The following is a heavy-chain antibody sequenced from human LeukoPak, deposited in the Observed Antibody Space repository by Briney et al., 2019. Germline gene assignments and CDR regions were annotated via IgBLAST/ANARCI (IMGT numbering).Heavy chain of an antibody. Sequence: PSETLSLTCTVSGGSIGTYYWSWIRQSPGKGLEWIGYIYVTGTRYNPYLQSRVSISVDRSRNQFFLKMSSVTAADTAVYYCARHIGGGIEDMDVWGKGTKVIVSS. CDR1: GGSIGTYY. J-gene: IGHJ6*03. D-gene: IGHD3-16*02. CDR2: IYVTGT. V-gene: IGHV4-59*08. CDR3: ARHIGGGIEDMDV.